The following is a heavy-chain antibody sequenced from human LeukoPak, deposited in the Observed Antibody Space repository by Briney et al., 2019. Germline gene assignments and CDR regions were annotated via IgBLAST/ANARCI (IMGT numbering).Heavy chain of an antibody. CDR3: ATMGYEFWSGYWPDY. V-gene: IGHV3-23*01. CDR2: ISGSGGST. CDR1: GFTFSSYA. D-gene: IGHD3-3*01. J-gene: IGHJ4*02. Sequence: SGGSLRLSCAASGFTFSSYAMSWVRQAPGKGLEWVSTISGSGGSTDYADSVKGRFTISRDNSKNTLYLQMDSLRAGDRGEYYCATMGYEFWSGYWPDYWGQGTLVTVSS.